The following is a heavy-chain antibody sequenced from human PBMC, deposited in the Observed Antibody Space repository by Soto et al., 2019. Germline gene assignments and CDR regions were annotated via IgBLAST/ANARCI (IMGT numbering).Heavy chain of an antibody. V-gene: IGHV3-23*01. CDR1: GFTFSSYA. D-gene: IGHD2-2*01. Sequence: GGSLSLSCAASGFTFSSYAMSWVRQAPGKGLEWVSAISGSGGGRYYADSVKGRFTISRDNSKNTLYLQRNSLRAEGTAVYYCAKDGKTDGPDVQDIVLVPAAPGYYYYGMDVWGQGTTVTVSS. J-gene: IGHJ6*02. CDR3: AKDGKTDGPDVQDIVLVPAAPGYYYYGMDV. CDR2: ISGSGGGR.